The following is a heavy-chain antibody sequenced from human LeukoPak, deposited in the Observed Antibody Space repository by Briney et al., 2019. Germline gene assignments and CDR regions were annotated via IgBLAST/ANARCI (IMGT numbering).Heavy chain of an antibody. CDR3: ARGQLWSALYYYGMDV. Sequence: SETLSLTCTVSGGSISSYYWSWIRQPPGKGLEWIGYIYYSASTNYNPSLKSRVTISVDTSKNQFSLKLSSVTAADTAVYYCARGQLWSALYYYGMDVWGQGTTVTVSS. V-gene: IGHV4-59*12. CDR1: GGSISSYY. J-gene: IGHJ6*02. CDR2: IYYSAST. D-gene: IGHD5-18*01.